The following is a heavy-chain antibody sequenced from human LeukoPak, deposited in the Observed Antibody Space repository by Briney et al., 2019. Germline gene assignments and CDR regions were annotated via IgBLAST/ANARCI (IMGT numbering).Heavy chain of an antibody. CDR3: ARDAAARVNYYYYYMDV. V-gene: IGHV3-30*01. D-gene: IGHD6-6*01. CDR2: ISYDGSNK. Sequence: GGSLRLSCAASGFTFSSYAMHWVRQAPGKGLEWVAVISYDGSNKYYADSVKGRFTISRDNSKNTLYLQMNSLRAEDTAVYYCARDAAARVNYYYYYMDVWGKGTTVTVSS. J-gene: IGHJ6*03. CDR1: GFTFSSYA.